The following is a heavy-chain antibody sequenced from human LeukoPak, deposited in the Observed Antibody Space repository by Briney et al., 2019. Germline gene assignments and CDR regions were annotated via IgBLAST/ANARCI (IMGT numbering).Heavy chain of an antibody. CDR1: GGSFSGYY. CDR2: INHSGST. D-gene: IGHD6-25*01. J-gene: IGHJ4*02. V-gene: IGHV4-34*01. Sequence: SETLSLTCAVYGGSFSGYYWSWIRQPPGKGLEWIGEINHSGSTNYNPSLKSRVTISVDTSKNQFSLKLSSVTAADTAVYYCARLLAYSSELDYWGQGTLVTVSS. CDR3: ARLLAYSSELDY.